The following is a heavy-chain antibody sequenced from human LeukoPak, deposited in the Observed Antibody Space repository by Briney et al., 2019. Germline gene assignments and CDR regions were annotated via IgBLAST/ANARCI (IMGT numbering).Heavy chain of an antibody. D-gene: IGHD6-19*01. CDR3: ASTRRAAVAGRFDS. V-gene: IGHV4-59*08. CDR1: GASISGFY. CDR2: IYHSGNT. Sequence: SETLSLTCSVSGASISGFYWSWLRQPPGKGLEWIGYIYHSGNTNYSPSLESRVTMSVDESKNQFSLRVHFVSAADTAVYYCASTRRAAVAGRFDSWGQGTLVTVSS. J-gene: IGHJ4*02.